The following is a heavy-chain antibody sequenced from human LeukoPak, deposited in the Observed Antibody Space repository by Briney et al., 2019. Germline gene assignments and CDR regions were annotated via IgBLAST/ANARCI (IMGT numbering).Heavy chain of an antibody. CDR1: GYTLTELS. CDR3: ATEIVGGTGEYYFDY. D-gene: IGHD1-26*01. J-gene: IGHJ4*02. CDR2: FYPEDGET. Sequence: ASVKVSRKVSGYTLTELSMHWVRQAPGKGLEGMGGFYPEDGETIYAQKFQGRVTMTEDTSTDTAYMELSSVRAEDTAVYYCATEIVGGTGEYYFDYWGQGTLVTVSP. V-gene: IGHV1-24*01.